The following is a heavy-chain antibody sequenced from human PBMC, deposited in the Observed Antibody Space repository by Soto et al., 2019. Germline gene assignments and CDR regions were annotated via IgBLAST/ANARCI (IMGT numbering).Heavy chain of an antibody. CDR3: ARSFGVAAAGPFDY. Sequence: GGSLRLSCAASGFTFSSYNMNWVRQAPGKGLEWVSSITTSSNYIYYADSVKGRFTISRDNAKNSLYLQMNSLRAEDTAVYYCARSFGVAAAGPFDYWGQGTLVTVSS. V-gene: IGHV3-21*01. CDR1: GFTFSSYN. D-gene: IGHD6-13*01. J-gene: IGHJ4*02. CDR2: ITTSSNYI.